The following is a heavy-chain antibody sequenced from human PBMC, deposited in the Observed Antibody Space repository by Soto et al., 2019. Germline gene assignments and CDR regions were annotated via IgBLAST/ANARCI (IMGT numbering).Heavy chain of an antibody. J-gene: IGHJ5*02. D-gene: IGHD6-13*01. CDR3: ARGPIAAALDP. CDR2: IYYSGST. V-gene: IGHV4-30-4*01. Sequence: PSETLSLTCTVSGGSISSGDYYWSWIRQPPGKGLEWIGYIYYSGSTYYNPSLKSRVTISVDTSKNQFSLKLSSVTAADTAVYYCARGPIAAALDPWGQGTLVTVSS. CDR1: GGSISSGDYY.